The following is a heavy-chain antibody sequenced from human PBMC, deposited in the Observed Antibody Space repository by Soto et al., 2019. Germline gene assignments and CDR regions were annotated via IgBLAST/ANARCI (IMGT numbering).Heavy chain of an antibody. V-gene: IGHV3-23*01. Sequence: GGSLRLSCAASGFTYSTYTMHWVRQAPGKGLEWVSAISGSGGSTYYADSVKGRFTISRDNSKNTLYLQMNSLRAEDTAVYYCAKGSGSYDYVWGSYRPDAFDIWGQGTMVTVSS. D-gene: IGHD3-16*02. CDR3: AKGSGSYDYVWGSYRPDAFDI. CDR2: ISGSGGST. J-gene: IGHJ3*02. CDR1: GFTYSTYT.